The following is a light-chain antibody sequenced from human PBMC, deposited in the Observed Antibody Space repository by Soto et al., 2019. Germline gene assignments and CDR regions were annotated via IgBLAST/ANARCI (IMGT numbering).Light chain of an antibody. CDR1: SSDVGGYNY. CDR3: SSSTNTNTLVI. J-gene: IGLJ2*01. CDR2: EGT. V-gene: IGLV2-14*01. Sequence: QSALTQPPSASGSPGQSVTISCTGTSSDVGGYNYVSWFQQHPGKAPKLLIFEGTNRPSGVSNRFSGSKSGNTASLTISGLQAEDEAIYFCSSSTNTNTLVIFGGGTQLTVL.